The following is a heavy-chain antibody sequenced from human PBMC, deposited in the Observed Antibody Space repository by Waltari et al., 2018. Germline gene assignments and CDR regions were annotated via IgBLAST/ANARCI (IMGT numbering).Heavy chain of an antibody. D-gene: IGHD6-13*01. CDR3: SRDRKRQLVFDAFDI. CDR1: GFTFRSYS. J-gene: IGHJ3*02. CDR2: ISSSSSTI. Sequence: EVQLVESGGGLVQPGGSLRLSCAASGFTFRSYSMNWVRQAPGKGVEWFSYISSSSSTISYADSVKGRFTISRDNATNSLYLQINSLRAEDAAVYYCSRDRKRQLVFDAFDIWGQGTMVTVSS. V-gene: IGHV3-48*01.